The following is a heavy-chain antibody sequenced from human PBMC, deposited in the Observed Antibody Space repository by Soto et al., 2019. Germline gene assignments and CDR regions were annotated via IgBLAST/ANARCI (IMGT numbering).Heavy chain of an antibody. CDR1: GDSVMSSNYH. Sequence: PSETLSLTCSVSGDSVMSSNYHCVWIRQPPWKGLEWIANIYYTGSVEYNSALKSRVTLSVDTSKNQFSLTLSSVTAADTAVYYCAKRDHAPVAGVLSPLDTWGQGALVTVSS. J-gene: IGHJ5*02. CDR2: IYYTGSV. CDR3: AKRDHAPVAGVLSPLDT. D-gene: IGHD6-19*01. V-gene: IGHV4-39*01.